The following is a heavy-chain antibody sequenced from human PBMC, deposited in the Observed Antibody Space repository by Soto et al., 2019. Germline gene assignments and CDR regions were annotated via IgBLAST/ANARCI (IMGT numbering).Heavy chain of an antibody. J-gene: IGHJ5*02. CDR1: GGTFSSYA. V-gene: IGHV1-69*01. CDR3: AREIVVVTPSRFDP. D-gene: IGHD2-21*02. Sequence: SVKVYCKSSGGTFSSYAISWVRQAPGQGLEWMGGIIPIFGTANYAQKFQGRVTITADESTSTAYMELSSLRSEDTAVYYCAREIVVVTPSRFDPWGQGTLVTVSS. CDR2: IIPIFGTA.